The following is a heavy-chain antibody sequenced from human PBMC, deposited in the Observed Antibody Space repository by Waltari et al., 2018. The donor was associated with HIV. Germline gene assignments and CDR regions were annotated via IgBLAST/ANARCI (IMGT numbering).Heavy chain of an antibody. V-gene: IGHV1-2*07. CDR1: GYTFTGYY. Sequence: QVQLVQSGTEVKKPGASVKVSCKAPGYTFTGYYMHWVRQAPGQGLEWMGWNNPNRWGTKYAHEFQGRVTVNRDTSTSTAYMELSRLRSDDTAVYYCTRDAASSGYWYFDLWGRGTLVTVSS. CDR3: TRDAASSGYWYFDL. CDR2: NNPNRWGT. J-gene: IGHJ2*01. D-gene: IGHD3-10*01.